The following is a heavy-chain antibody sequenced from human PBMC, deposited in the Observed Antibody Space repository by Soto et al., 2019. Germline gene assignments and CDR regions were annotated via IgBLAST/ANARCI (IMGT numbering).Heavy chain of an antibody. J-gene: IGHJ4*02. V-gene: IGHV4-39*01. CDR3: ARQGGGPFVVVSATHFDY. CDR1: GGSISSSSYY. Sequence: QLQLQESGPGLVKPSETLSLTCTVSGGSISSSSYYWGWIRQPPGKGLEWIGSIYFSGSTYYNPSLKCRVTISVDTSINEFSLKLSSVTAADTAVYYCARQGGGPFVVVSATHFDYWGQGILVTVSS. D-gene: IGHD2-21*01. CDR2: IYFSGST.